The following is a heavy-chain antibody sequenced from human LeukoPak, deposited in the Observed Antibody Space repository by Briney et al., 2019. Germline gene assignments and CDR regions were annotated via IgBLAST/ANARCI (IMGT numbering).Heavy chain of an antibody. V-gene: IGHV1-3*01. CDR2: INAGNGNT. CDR3: ARDSSGCYGY. CDR1: GYTFTSYA. D-gene: IGHD6-19*01. J-gene: IGHJ4*02. Sequence: ASVKVSCKASGYTFTSYAMHWVRQAPGQRLEWMGWINAGNGNTKYSRKFQGRVTITRDTSASTAYMELSSLRSEDTAVYYCARDSSGCYGYWGQGTLVTVSS.